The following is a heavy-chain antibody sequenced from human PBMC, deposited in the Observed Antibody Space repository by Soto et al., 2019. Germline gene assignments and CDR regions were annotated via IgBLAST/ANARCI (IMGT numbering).Heavy chain of an antibody. D-gene: IGHD3-16*01. Sequence: QVQLVQSGAEVKKPGASVKVSCKASGYSLTDHYISWVRQAPGQGLEWMGWISANSGGRNIAQKFQGWVTLTRDTSINTVYMEMTSLTSDDTAVYYCATNREEDTGMIKGMDVWGQGTTVIVSS. CDR3: ATNREEDTGMIKGMDV. V-gene: IGHV1-2*04. CDR1: GYSLTDHY. J-gene: IGHJ6*02. CDR2: ISANSGGR.